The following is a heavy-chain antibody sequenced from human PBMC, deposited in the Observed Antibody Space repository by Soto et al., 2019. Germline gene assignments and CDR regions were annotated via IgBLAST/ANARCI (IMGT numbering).Heavy chain of an antibody. Sequence: EVQVVESGGGLVQPGGSLKLSCVASGFTFSDFGMQWVRQASGKGLEWIGRMRGRADGYATAYSASLKGRFTVSRDDSRNTAFLQMNSLQTEDTAVYYCTRYFFRYPVDYGMDVWGQGTTVTVSS. CDR3: TRYFFRYPVDYGMDV. D-gene: IGHD1-1*01. V-gene: IGHV3-73*02. CDR1: GFTFSDFG. CDR2: MRGRADGYAT. J-gene: IGHJ6*02.